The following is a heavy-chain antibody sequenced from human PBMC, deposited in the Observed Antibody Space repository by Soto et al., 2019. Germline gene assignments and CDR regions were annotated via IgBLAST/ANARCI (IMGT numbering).Heavy chain of an antibody. V-gene: IGHV4-4*02. J-gene: IGHJ2*01. CDR3: ARGYCGGDCYATLYLDL. CDR2: NYQSGST. Sequence: QVPLQESGPGLVKTSGTLSLTCAVSGGCISRSNWWSGVRLPPGTGLEWIGENYQSGSTSYNPSLKSGVTISVDKSTHQFSLKLSFVAAADTAVYYCARGYCGGDCYATLYLDLWGRGALVTVST. D-gene: IGHD2-21*02. CDR1: GGCISRSNW.